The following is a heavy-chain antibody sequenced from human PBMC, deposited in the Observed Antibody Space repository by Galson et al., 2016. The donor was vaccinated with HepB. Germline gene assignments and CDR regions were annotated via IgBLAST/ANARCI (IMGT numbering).Heavy chain of an antibody. D-gene: IGHD2-21*02. CDR3: AKDRDIIVLTAHGMDV. CDR2: ISSGSTYI. J-gene: IGHJ6*02. Sequence: SLRLSCAGSGFIFSTHSMAWVRQAPGKGLEWVSLISSGSTYIYYADSVRGRFTISRDNSQNTLYLQINQLRVEDTAVYYCAKDRDIIVLTAHGMDVWGQGATVTVSS. V-gene: IGHV3-21*04. CDR1: GFIFSTHS.